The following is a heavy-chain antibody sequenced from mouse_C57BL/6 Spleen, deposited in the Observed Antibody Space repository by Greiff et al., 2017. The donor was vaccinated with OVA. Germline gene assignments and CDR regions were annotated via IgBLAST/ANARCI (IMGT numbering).Heavy chain of an antibody. J-gene: IGHJ4*01. CDR2: ISSGSSTI. D-gene: IGHD2-1*01. V-gene: IGHV5-17*01. Sequence: EVQLQESGGGLVKPGGSLKLSCAASGFTFSDYGMHWVRQAPEKGLEWVAYISSGSSTIYYADPVKGRFTISRDNAKNTLFLQMTSLRSEDTAMYYCARGNYGFLDYWGQGTSVTVSS. CDR3: ARGNYGFLDY. CDR1: GFTFSDYG.